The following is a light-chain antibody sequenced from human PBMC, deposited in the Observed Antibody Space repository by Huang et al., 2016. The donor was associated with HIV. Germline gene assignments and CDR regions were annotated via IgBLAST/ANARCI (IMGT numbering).Light chain of an antibody. CDR3: QQYYTTPLT. V-gene: IGKV1-NL1*01. Sequence: DIQMTQSPSSLSASVGARVTLTCRASQDIRNSLAWYQQKPGEAPNLLVYAASRLESGVPSRFSAYGSATDYSLTISSLQPEDFATYYCQQYYTTPLTCGGGTKVEIK. CDR1: QDIRNS. CDR2: AAS. J-gene: IGKJ4*01.